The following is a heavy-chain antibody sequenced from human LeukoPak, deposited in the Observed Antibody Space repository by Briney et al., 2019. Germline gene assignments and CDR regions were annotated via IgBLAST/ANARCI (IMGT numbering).Heavy chain of an antibody. D-gene: IGHD2-15*01. J-gene: IGHJ5*02. Sequence: SETLSLTCTVSGGSISYYYWSWIRQSPGKGLEWIGYIYYSGTTNYNPSLKSRVTISVDTSKNQFSLQLRSVTAADTAVYYCARDCSGGSCYGPEGWFDPWGQGTLVTVSS. CDR1: GGSISYYY. V-gene: IGHV4-59*01. CDR2: IYYSGTT. CDR3: ARDCSGGSCYGPEGWFDP.